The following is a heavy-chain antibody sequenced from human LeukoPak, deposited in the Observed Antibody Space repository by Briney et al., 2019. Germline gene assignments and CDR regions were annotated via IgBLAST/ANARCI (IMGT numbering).Heavy chain of an antibody. CDR1: GFTFSSYA. V-gene: IGHV3-30-3*01. J-gene: IGHJ4*02. D-gene: IGHD3-22*01. Sequence: GGSLRLSCAASGFTFSSYAMHWVRQAPGKGLEWVAVISYDGSNKYYADSVRGRFTISRDNSKNTLYLQMNSLRAEDTAVYYCAKDYYDSSGYLFDYWGQGTLVTVSS. CDR3: AKDYYDSSGYLFDY. CDR2: ISYDGSNK.